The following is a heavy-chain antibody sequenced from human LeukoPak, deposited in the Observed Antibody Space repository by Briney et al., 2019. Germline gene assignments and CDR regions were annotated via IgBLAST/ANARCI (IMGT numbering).Heavy chain of an antibody. J-gene: IGHJ5*02. CDR3: ARAGAVVDNWFDP. V-gene: IGHV4-61*02. D-gene: IGHD2-15*01. Sequence: SETLSLTCTVSGGSISSGSYYWSWIRQPAGKGLEWIGRIYTSGSTNYNPSLKSRVTISVDTSKNQFSLKLSSVTAADTAVYYCARAGAVVDNWFDPWGQGTLVTVSS. CDR2: IYTSGST. CDR1: GGSISSGSYY.